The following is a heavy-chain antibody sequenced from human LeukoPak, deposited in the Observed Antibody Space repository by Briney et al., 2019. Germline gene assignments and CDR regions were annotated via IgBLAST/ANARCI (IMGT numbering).Heavy chain of an antibody. J-gene: IGHJ6*03. Sequence: GGSLRLSCAASGFSVTTNYMNWVRQAPGKGLEWVSVIYSGGHTYYTDSVKGRFTISRDTSNNTVYLHMSSLRPDDTAVYYCARSTRDGYTHYHAYYTDLWGKGTTVSVSS. CDR3: ARSTRDGYTHYHAYYTDL. D-gene: IGHD5-24*01. CDR1: GFSVTTNY. V-gene: IGHV3-53*01. CDR2: IYSGGHT.